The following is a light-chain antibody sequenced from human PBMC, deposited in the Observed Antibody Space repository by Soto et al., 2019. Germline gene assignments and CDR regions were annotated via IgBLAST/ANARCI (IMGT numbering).Light chain of an antibody. CDR3: CSYAGSNTWV. CDR1: SSDFGGYNL. CDR2: EGS. J-gene: IGLJ1*01. V-gene: IGLV2-23*01. Sequence: QAVVTQPASVSGSPGQSITISCTGFSSDFGGYNLVSWYQHHPGKAPKLMIYEGSKRPSGVSNRFSGSKSGNTASLTISGLQAEDEADYHCCSYAGSNTWVFGTGTKLTVL.